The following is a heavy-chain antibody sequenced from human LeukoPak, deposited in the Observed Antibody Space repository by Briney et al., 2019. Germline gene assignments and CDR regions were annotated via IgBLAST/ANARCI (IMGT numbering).Heavy chain of an antibody. D-gene: IGHD5-24*01. CDR1: GFTFSSYG. V-gene: IGHV3-33*06. CDR2: IWYDGSNK. CDR3: AKERGDGYPTSED. J-gene: IGHJ4*02. Sequence: PGGSLRLSCAASGFTFSSYGMHWVRQAPGKGLEWVAVIWYDGSNKYYADSVKGRFTISRDNSKNTLYLQMNSLRAEDTAMDYCAKERGDGYPTSEDWGQGTLVTVSS.